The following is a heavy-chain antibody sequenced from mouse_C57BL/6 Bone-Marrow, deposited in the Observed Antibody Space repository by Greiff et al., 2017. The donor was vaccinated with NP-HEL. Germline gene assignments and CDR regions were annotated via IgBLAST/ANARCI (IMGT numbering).Heavy chain of an antibody. Sequence: QVQLQQPGAELVKPGASVKLSCKASGYTFTSYWMQWVKQRPGQGLEWIGEIDPSDSYTNYTQKFKGKATLTVDTSSSTAYMQLSSLTSEDSAVYYFARETYYYAMDYWGQGTSVTVSS. CDR3: ARETYYYAMDY. J-gene: IGHJ4*01. CDR2: IDPSDSYT. V-gene: IGHV1-50*01. CDR1: GYTFTSYW.